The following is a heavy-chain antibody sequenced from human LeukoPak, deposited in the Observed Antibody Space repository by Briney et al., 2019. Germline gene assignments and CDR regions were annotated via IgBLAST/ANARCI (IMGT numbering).Heavy chain of an antibody. J-gene: IGHJ4*02. CDR2: IYPGDSDT. D-gene: IGHD3-22*01. CDR1: GYSFTSYW. V-gene: IGHV5-51*03. Sequence: GESLTLSCKGSGYSFTSYWIGWVRQMPGKGLEWMGIIYPGDSDTRYSPSFQGQVTISADKSISTAYLQWSSLKASDTAMYYCARTVRSSGYYYHDYWGQGTLVTVSS. CDR3: ARTVRSSGYYYHDY.